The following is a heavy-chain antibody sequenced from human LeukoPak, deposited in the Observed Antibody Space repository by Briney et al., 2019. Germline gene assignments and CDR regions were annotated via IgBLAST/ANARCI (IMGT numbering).Heavy chain of an antibody. CDR2: INSDGSST. J-gene: IGHJ4*02. V-gene: IGHV3-74*01. D-gene: IGHD2-2*01. CDR1: GFTFSSYA. Sequence: GGSLRLSCAASGFTFSSYAMHWVRQAPGKGLVWVSRINSDGSSTSYADSVKGRFTISRDNAKNTLYLQMSSLRAEDTAVYYCARGLEVVVPAGYSDYWGQGTLVTVSS. CDR3: ARGLEVVVPAGYSDY.